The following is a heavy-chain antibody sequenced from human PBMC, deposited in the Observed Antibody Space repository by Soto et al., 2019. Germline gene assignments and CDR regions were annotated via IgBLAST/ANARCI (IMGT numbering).Heavy chain of an antibody. CDR2: ISGSGGST. V-gene: IGHV3-23*01. CDR1: GFTFSSYA. D-gene: IGHD2-8*01. CDR3: AKLAAGCTNGVCPPIVNYGMDV. Sequence: HPGGSLRLSCAASGFTFSSYAMSWVRQAPGKGLEWVSAISGSGGSTYYADSVKGRFTISRDNSKNTLYLQMNSLRAEDTAVYYCAKLAAGCTNGVCPPIVNYGMDVWGQGTTVTVSS. J-gene: IGHJ6*02.